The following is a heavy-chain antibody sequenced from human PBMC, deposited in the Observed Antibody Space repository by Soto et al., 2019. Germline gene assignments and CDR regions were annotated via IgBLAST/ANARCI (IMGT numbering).Heavy chain of an antibody. CDR2: IYYSGST. D-gene: IGHD6-19*01. CDR3: ARTDYSSGWYFFFDY. J-gene: IGHJ4*02. Sequence: PSETLSLTCTVSGGSISSYYWSWIRQPPGKGLEWIGYIYYSGSTNYNPSLKSRVTISVDTSKNQFSLKLSSVTAADTAVYYCARTDYSSGWYFFFDYWGQGTMVTVFS. CDR1: GGSISSYY. V-gene: IGHV4-59*01.